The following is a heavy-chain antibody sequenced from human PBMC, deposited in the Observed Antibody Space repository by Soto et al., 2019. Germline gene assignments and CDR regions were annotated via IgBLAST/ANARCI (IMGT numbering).Heavy chain of an antibody. CDR1: GDTFSAYW. V-gene: IGHV5-51*01. CDR3: ARKFAPEFFDS. J-gene: IGHJ4*02. CDR2: IYPGDSDT. D-gene: IGHD3-10*01. Sequence: GESLTMSCTCSGDTFSAYWIAWVRQMPGKGLEWMGIIYPGDSDTKYSPAFQGQVTISADKSINTAHLQWTSLEASDTAMYYCARKFAPEFFDSWGQGTLVTVSS.